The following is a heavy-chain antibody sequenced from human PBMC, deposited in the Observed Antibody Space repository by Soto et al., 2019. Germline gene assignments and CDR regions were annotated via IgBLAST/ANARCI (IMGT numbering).Heavy chain of an antibody. J-gene: IGHJ4*02. CDR3: VRWSYLDY. V-gene: IGHV3-23*01. CDR1: GFTFSNYA. D-gene: IGHD3-3*01. CDR2: LSASGGGKT. Sequence: PGGSLRLSCAASGFTFSNYAMSWVRQAPGKGLEWVSALSASGGGKTFYADSVKGRFSISRDTSKNMLYLQMNNLRGDDTAVYYCVRWSYLDYWGQGTRVTVS.